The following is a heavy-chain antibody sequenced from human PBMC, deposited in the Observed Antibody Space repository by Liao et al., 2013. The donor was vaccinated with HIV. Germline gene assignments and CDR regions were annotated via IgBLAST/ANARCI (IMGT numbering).Heavy chain of an antibody. V-gene: IGHV4-30-4*08. CDR2: IYYSGST. Sequence: QVQLQESGPGLVKPSQTLSLTCTVSRGSISSGDYHWSWLRQPPGKGLEWIGSIYYSGSTYYNPSLKSRVTISVDTSKNQFSLKLSSVTAADTAVYYCARGPGGIQLWLPPFDFWGQGTLVTVSS. CDR1: RGSISSGDYH. J-gene: IGHJ4*02. CDR3: ARGPGGIQLWLPPFDF. D-gene: IGHD1-1*01.